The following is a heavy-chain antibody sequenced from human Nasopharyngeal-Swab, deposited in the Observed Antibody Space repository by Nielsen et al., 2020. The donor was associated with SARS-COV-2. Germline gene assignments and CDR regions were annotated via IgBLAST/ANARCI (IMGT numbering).Heavy chain of an antibody. J-gene: IGHJ6*03. Sequence: GESLKISCAASGFTFSSYGMHWVRQAPGKGLEWVAFIRYDGSNKYYADSVKGRFTISRDNSKNTLYLQMNSLRAEDTAVYYCAKVGLWFGETEGEDYYYYMDVWGKGTTVTVSS. CDR3: AKVGLWFGETEGEDYYYYMDV. CDR1: GFTFSSYG. D-gene: IGHD3-10*01. CDR2: IRYDGSNK. V-gene: IGHV3-30*02.